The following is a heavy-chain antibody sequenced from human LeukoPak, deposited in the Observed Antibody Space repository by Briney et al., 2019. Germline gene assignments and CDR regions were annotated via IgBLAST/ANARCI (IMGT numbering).Heavy chain of an antibody. J-gene: IGHJ4*02. Sequence: PGGSLRLSCAASGFTFSSYAMSWVRQAPGEGLEWVSAISGSGGSTYYADSVKGRFTISRDNSKNTLYLQMNSLRAEDTAVYYCAKGPLYGSGTDYWGQGTLVTVSS. CDR2: ISGSGGST. CDR1: GFTFSSYA. CDR3: AKGPLYGSGTDY. D-gene: IGHD3-10*01. V-gene: IGHV3-23*01.